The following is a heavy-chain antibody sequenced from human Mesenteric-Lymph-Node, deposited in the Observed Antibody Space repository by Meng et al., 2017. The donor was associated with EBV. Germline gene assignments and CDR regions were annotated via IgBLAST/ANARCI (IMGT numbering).Heavy chain of an antibody. CDR2: INPNSGST. CDR3: ARADDILTGPMDV. D-gene: IGHD3-9*01. Sequence: VKRVQSGAEVKKPGASVKVSCKASGYTFTGYYMHWVRQAPGQGLEWMGRINPNSGSTNYAQKFQGRVTMTRDTSISTAYMELSRLRSDDTAVYYCARADDILTGPMDVWGQGTTVTVSS. V-gene: IGHV1-2*06. J-gene: IGHJ6*02. CDR1: GYTFTGYY.